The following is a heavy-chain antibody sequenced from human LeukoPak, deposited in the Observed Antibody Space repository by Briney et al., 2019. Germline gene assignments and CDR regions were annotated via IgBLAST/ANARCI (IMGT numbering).Heavy chain of an antibody. CDR1: GFTFSTFW. V-gene: IGHV3-7*01. CDR2: IMEDGSEK. CDR3: ARDVGYFRKDV. J-gene: IGHJ6*04. D-gene: IGHD3-9*01. Sequence: GGSLRLSCAASGFTFSTFWMTWVRQAPGKGLEWVANIMEDGSEKYYVDSVKGRFTISRDNAKNSLYLQMNSLRAEDTAVYYCARDVGYFRKDVWGKGTSVTVSS.